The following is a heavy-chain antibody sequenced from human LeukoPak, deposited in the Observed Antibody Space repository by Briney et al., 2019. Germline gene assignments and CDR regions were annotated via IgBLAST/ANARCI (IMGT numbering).Heavy chain of an antibody. CDR3: ARAPGIATAGPYFDY. CDR1: GGSISSSSYY. V-gene: IGHV4-39*07. Sequence: SETLSLTCTVSGGSISSSSYYWGWIRQPPGKGLEWIGSIYYSGSTYYNPSLKSRVTISVDTSKNQFSLKLSSVTAADTAVYYCARAPGIATAGPYFDYWGQGTLVTVSS. D-gene: IGHD6-13*01. CDR2: IYYSGST. J-gene: IGHJ4*02.